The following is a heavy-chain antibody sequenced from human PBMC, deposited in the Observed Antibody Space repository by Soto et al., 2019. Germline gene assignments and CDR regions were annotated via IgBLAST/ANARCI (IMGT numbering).Heavy chain of an antibody. CDR3: ARTSVNWGSRGLVDY. V-gene: IGHV2-5*02. J-gene: IGHJ4*02. Sequence: QITLKESGPTLVKPTQTLTLTCTFSGFSLSTSGVGVGWIRQPPGKALEWLAFLYWDDDKRDSPSLKSRLTITKDTSKNQVLLTMTNMDPVDTATYYCARTSVNWGSRGLVDYWGQGTLVTVAS. D-gene: IGHD7-27*01. CDR2: LYWDDDK. CDR1: GFSLSTSGVG.